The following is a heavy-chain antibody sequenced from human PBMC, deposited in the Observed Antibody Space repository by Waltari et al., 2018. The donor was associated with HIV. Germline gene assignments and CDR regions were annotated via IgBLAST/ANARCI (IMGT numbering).Heavy chain of an antibody. J-gene: IGHJ4*02. D-gene: IGHD2-2*01. V-gene: IGHV3-53*02. CDR3: ARGVEGYCTSTSCYLLY. CDR2: IYSGGST. Sequence: DVQLVETGGGLIQPGGSLRLSCAASGFTVSSNYMRWVRQAPGKGLECVSVIYSGGSTYYADSVRGRFTISRDNSKNTLYLQMNSLTAEDTAVYYCARGVEGYCTSTSCYLLYWGQGTLVAVSS. CDR1: GFTVSSNY.